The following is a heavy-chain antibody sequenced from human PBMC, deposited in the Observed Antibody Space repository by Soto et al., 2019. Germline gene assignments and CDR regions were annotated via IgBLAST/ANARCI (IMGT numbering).Heavy chain of an antibody. Sequence: QVQLQESGPGLVKPSETLSLTCTVSGGSVSSGSYYWSWIRQPPGKGLEWIGYIYYSGSTNYNPSRKSRVTISVDTSKNQFSLKLSSVTAADTAVYYCARAFIGYGSGYYDYWGQGTLVTVSS. V-gene: IGHV4-61*01. CDR3: ARAFIGYGSGYYDY. J-gene: IGHJ4*02. CDR2: IYYSGST. D-gene: IGHD3-3*01. CDR1: GGSVSSGSYY.